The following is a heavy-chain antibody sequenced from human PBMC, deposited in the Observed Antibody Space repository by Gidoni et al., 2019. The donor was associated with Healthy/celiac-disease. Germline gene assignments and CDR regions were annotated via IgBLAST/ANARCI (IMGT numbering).Heavy chain of an antibody. J-gene: IGHJ4*02. CDR1: GFTFSSYE. Sequence: EVQLVESGGGLVQPGGSLRLSCAASGFTFSSYEMNWVRQAPGKGLEWVSYISSRGSTIYYADSVKGRFTISRDNAKNSLYLQINSLRAEDTAVYYCARANEYSSSVDYWGQGTLVTVSS. CDR3: ARANEYSSSVDY. D-gene: IGHD6-6*01. CDR2: ISSRGSTI. V-gene: IGHV3-48*03.